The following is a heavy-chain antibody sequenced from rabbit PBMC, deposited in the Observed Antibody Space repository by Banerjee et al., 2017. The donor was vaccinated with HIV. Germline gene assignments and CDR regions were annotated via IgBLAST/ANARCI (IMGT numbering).Heavy chain of an antibody. D-gene: IGHD6-1*01. CDR1: GFDFSSYG. Sequence: QAQLVESGGGLVQPEGSLTLTCNASGFDFSSYGISWVRQAPGKGLEWIACIFPDYGSTDYATWAKGRFTISKTSSTTVTLQMTSLTAADTATYFCARDQSAYGGDGYGYYFDLWGQGTLVTVS. CDR2: IFPDYGST. CDR3: ARDQSAYGGDGYGYYFDL. V-gene: IGHV1S45*01. J-gene: IGHJ4*01.